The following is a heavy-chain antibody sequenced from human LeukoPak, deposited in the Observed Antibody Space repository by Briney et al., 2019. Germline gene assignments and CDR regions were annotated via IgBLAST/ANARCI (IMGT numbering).Heavy chain of an antibody. D-gene: IGHD6-13*01. CDR2: ISRSSDTT. CDR1: GFTFNIYS. J-gene: IGHJ3*02. V-gene: IGHV3-48*04. Sequence: GALRLSCAASGFTFNIYSMNWVRQAPGKGLEWVSYISRSSDTTWYTDSVKGRFTISRDNAKNSLFLQMNSLRAEDTAVYYCARPSGSSWYPAFDMWGQGTMVTVSS. CDR3: ARPSGSSWYPAFDM.